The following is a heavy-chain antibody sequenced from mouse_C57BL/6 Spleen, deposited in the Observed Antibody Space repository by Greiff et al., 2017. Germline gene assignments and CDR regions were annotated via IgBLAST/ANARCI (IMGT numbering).Heavy chain of an antibody. Sequence: QVQLQQSGPELVKPGASVKISCKASGYAFSSSWMHWVKQRPGKGLEWIGRIYPGDGDTNYNGKFKGKATLTADKSSSTAYMQLSRLTSEDSAVCLCTGGGGYGAMDYWGQGTSVTVSS. J-gene: IGHJ4*01. D-gene: IGHD2-2*01. V-gene: IGHV1-82*01. CDR3: TGGGGYGAMDY. CDR1: GYAFSSSW. CDR2: IYPGDGDT.